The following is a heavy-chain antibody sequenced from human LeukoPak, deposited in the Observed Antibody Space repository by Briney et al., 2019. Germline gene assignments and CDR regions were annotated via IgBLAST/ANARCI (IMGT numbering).Heavy chain of an antibody. V-gene: IGHV1-2*06. D-gene: IGHD3-16*02. CDR2: INPNSGGT. CDR3: AKDYRMFAFGGVIGIDAFDI. J-gene: IGHJ3*02. CDR1: GYTFTGYY. Sequence: ASVKVSCKASGYTFTGYYMHWVRQAPGQGLEWMGRINPNSGGTNYAQTFQGRVTMTRDTSITTAYLEVSSLRSDDTALYYCAKDYRMFAFGGVIGIDAFDIWGQGTMVTVSS.